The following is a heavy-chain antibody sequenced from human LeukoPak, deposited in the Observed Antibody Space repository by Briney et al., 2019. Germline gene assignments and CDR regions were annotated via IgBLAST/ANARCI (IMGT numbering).Heavy chain of an antibody. Sequence: SETLSLTXTVSGGSISSYYWSWIRQPPGKGLEWIGYIYYSGSTNYNPSLKSRVTISVDTSKNQFSLKLSSVTAADTAVYYCARDVWGSYRSYFDYWGQGTLVTVSS. CDR2: IYYSGST. CDR3: ARDVWGSYRSYFDY. D-gene: IGHD3-16*02. CDR1: GGSISSYY. V-gene: IGHV4-59*01. J-gene: IGHJ4*02.